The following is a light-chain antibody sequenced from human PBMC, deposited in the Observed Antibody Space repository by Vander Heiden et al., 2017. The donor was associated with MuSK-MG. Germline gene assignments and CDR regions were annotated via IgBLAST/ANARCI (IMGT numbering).Light chain of an antibody. J-gene: IGKJ1*01. CDR1: QGISNY. V-gene: IGKV1-27*01. CDR3: QKHNSAPRT. CDR2: AAS. Sequence: DITMTPSPSSLSASVGDRVTITCRTSQGISNYLAGYQQKQGKVPKLRFYAASTLQSGVPSRFRGSGSGKDFTLKIRSLQPEVVGIYYCQKHNSAPRTFGRGTKVEIK.